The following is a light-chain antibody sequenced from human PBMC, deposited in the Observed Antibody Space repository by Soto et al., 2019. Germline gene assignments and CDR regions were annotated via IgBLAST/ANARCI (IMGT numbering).Light chain of an antibody. CDR1: QDITKY. V-gene: IGKV1-33*01. Sequence: DIQMTQSPSSLAASVGDRVTITCQASQDITKYLNWYQQKPVIAPKVLISDASNLETGVPPRFSGSGSGTEFTLTISGLQPEDFATYYCQQYDNLPLTFGPGTQVEMK. CDR3: QQYDNLPLT. CDR2: DAS. J-gene: IGKJ3*01.